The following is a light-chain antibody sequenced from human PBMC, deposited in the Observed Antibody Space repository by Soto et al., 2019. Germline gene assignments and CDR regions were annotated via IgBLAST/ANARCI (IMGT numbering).Light chain of an antibody. CDR1: SSDVGGYNY. CDR2: DVS. CDR3: RSYTSSSTYV. V-gene: IGLV2-14*03. Sequence: QSALTQPASVSGSPGQSITISCTGTSSDVGGYNYVSWYQQHPGKAPKLMIYDVSNRPSGVHNRFSGSKSDNTSSLTISGLLADDEADYYCRSYTSSSTYVFGTGTKLTVL. J-gene: IGLJ1*01.